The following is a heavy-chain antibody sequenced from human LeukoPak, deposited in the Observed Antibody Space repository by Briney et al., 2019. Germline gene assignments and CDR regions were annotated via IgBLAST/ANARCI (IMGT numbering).Heavy chain of an antibody. D-gene: IGHD3-16*01. CDR3: AKEGDQFRGYLDA. J-gene: IGHJ6*03. CDR2: IWHDGSVE. V-gene: IGHV3-33*06. Sequence: GGSLRLSCAASGFMFSRLGMQWVRQASGEGLEWVAMIWHDGSVEEYADSVKGRFTISRDNSQNTLYLQMNSLRDDDTAVYYCAKEGDQFRGYLDAWGKGTTVTVSS. CDR1: GFMFSRLG.